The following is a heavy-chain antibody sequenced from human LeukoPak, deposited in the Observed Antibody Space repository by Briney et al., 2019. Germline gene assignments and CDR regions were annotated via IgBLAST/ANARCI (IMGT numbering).Heavy chain of an antibody. CDR2: IYSSGST. CDR1: GGSISSYY. V-gene: IGHV4-59*01. CDR3: ARFAYCGGHCWYYFDY. Sequence: KSSETLSLTCTVSGGSISSYYWSWIRQPPGKGLEWIGYIYSSGSTNYNPSLKSRITISVDTSKNQFSLKLSSVTAADTAVHYCARFAYCGGHCWYYFDYWGQGSLVTVSS. J-gene: IGHJ4*02. D-gene: IGHD2-21*02.